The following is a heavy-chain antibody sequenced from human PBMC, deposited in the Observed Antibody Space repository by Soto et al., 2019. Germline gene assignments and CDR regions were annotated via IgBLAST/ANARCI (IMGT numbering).Heavy chain of an antibody. CDR1: GLTVRTNY. J-gene: IGHJ4*02. V-gene: IGHV3-53*05. CDR2: IYSGTGT. D-gene: IGHD6-13*01. CDR3: AKEVVIFRSSWSFDY. Sequence: GEALRVPNTASGLTVRTNYMRLCRQPPGKRLEWVSIIYSGTGTYYYADSVKGRFTISRDNSKNTLYLQMNSRRAEDTAMYYCAKEVVIFRSSWSFDYWGQGTLVTVSS.